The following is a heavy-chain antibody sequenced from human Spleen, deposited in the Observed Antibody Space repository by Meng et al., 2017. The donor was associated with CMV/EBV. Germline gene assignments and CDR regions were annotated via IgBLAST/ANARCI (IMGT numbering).Heavy chain of an antibody. CDR3: AKAGDDYNSYRLFFDS. CDR1: GFTFKSYS. Sequence: GGSLRLSCGASGFTFKSYSMSWFRQAPGKGLEWVATLTGSGGSKYYAGSVEGRFTISRDNSKNTLFLHMNSLRAEDTAVYHCAKAGDDYNSYRLFFDSWGQGSLVTVSS. D-gene: IGHD5-24*01. J-gene: IGHJ4*02. V-gene: IGHV3-23*01. CDR2: LTGSGGSK.